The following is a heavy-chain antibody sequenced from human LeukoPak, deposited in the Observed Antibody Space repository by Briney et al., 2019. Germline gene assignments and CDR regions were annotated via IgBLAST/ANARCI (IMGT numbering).Heavy chain of an antibody. CDR1: GGSISSSSYY. CDR3: ARTEGRWPGDFDY. J-gene: IGHJ4*02. V-gene: IGHV4-39*07. CDR2: IYYSGST. Sequence: PSETLSLTCTVSGGSISSSSYYWGWIRQPPGKGLEWIGSIYYSGSTYYNPSLKSRVTISVDTSKNQFSLKLSSVTAADTAVYYCARTEGRWPGDFDYWGQGTLVTVSS. D-gene: IGHD5-24*01.